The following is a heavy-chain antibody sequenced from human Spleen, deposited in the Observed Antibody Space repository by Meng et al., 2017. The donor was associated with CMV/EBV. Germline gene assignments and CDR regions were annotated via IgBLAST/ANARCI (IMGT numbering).Heavy chain of an antibody. CDR1: GGSISSYY. Sequence: GSLRLSCAVSGGSISSYYWSWIRQPPGKGLEWIGYIYYSGSTNYNPSLKSRVTISVDTSKNQLSLRLSSVTAADTAVYYCATNLFTYGMDVWGQGTTVTVSS. J-gene: IGHJ6*02. V-gene: IGHV4-59*12. CDR3: ATNLFTYGMDV. CDR2: IYYSGST. D-gene: IGHD2-21*01.